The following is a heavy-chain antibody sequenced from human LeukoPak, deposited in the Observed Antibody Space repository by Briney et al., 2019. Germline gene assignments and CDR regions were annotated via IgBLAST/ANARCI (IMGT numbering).Heavy chain of an antibody. J-gene: IGHJ4*02. CDR1: GYTFTSYG. V-gene: IGHV1-18*01. Sequence: GASVKVSCKASGYTFTSYGISRVRQAPGQGLEWMGGIIAIFGTANYAQKFQGRVTMTTDTSTSTAYMELRSLRSDDTAVYYCARVINHYSAFDYWGQGTLVTVSS. D-gene: IGHD1-14*01. CDR3: ARVINHYSAFDY. CDR2: IIAIFGTA.